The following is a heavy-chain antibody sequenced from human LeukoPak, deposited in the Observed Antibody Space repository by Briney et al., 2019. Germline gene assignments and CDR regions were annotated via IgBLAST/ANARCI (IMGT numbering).Heavy chain of an antibody. J-gene: IGHJ3*02. CDR1: GYTFTSYG. D-gene: IGHD1-26*01. V-gene: IGHV1-18*01. Sequence: GASVKVSCKASGYTFTSYGISWVRQAPGQGLEWMGWISAYSGNTNYVQRLQGRVTMTTDTSTSTAYMELRSLRSDDTAVYYCATDPVTLTGIVGATGHDAFDIWGQGTMVTVSS. CDR3: ATDPVTLTGIVGATGHDAFDI. CDR2: ISAYSGNT.